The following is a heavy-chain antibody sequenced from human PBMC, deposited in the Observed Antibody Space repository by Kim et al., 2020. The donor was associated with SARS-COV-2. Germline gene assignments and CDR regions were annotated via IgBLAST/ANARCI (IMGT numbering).Heavy chain of an antibody. V-gene: IGHV3-23*01. J-gene: IGHJ2*01. D-gene: IGHD2-2*01. CDR3: ARSTPSYCYLDL. Sequence: YYEQSVRGGFTLSRDNSKNTRLLHINSLRDEDTAVYYCARSTPSYCYLDLWGRGTLVTVSS.